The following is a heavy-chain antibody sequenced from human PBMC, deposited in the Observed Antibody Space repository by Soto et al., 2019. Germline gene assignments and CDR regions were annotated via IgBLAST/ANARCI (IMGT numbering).Heavy chain of an antibody. CDR2: IDPSDSQT. D-gene: IGHD3-22*01. V-gene: IGHV5-10-1*01. CDR1: GYSFAGYW. J-gene: IGHJ4*02. Sequence: GESLQISCKGSGYSFAGYWITWVRQKPGKGLEWMGRIDPSDSQTYYSPSFRGHVTISVTKSITTVFLQWSSLRASDTAMYYCARQIYDSDTGPNFQYYFDSWGQGTPVTVSS. CDR3: ARQIYDSDTGPNFQYYFDS.